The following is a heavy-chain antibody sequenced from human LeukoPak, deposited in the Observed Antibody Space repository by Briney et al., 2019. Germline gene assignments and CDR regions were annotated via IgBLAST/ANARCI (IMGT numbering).Heavy chain of an antibody. D-gene: IGHD3-22*01. CDR3: ANLVSSDSSGCWVYGMDV. Sequence: GRSLRLSCAASGITFSSSGMHWVRQAPGKGLEWVAVISYDGSIKYYADSVKGRFTISRDNSKNTLYLQMNSLTAEDTAVYYCANLVSSDSSGCWVYGMDVWGQGTTVTVSS. CDR1: GITFSSSG. CDR2: ISYDGSIK. J-gene: IGHJ6*02. V-gene: IGHV3-30*18.